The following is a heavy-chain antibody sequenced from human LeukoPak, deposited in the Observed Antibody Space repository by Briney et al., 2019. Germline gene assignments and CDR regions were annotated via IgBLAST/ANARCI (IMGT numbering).Heavy chain of an antibody. V-gene: IGHV1-69*01. J-gene: IGHJ5*02. D-gene: IGHD3-10*01. CDR1: GGTFSSYA. Sequence: ASVKVSCKASGGTFSSYAISWVRQAPGQGLEWMGGIIPIFGTANYAQKFQGRVTITADESTSTAYMELSSLRSEDTAVYYCARRITMVRGVTTDNWFDPWGQGTLSPSPQ. CDR2: IIPIFGTA. CDR3: ARRITMVRGVTTDNWFDP.